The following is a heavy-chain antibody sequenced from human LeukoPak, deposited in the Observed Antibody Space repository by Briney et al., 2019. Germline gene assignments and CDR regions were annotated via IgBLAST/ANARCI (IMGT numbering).Heavy chain of an antibody. CDR3: ANLTGALNY. V-gene: IGHV4-34*01. D-gene: IGHD3-9*01. J-gene: IGHJ4*02. Sequence: PSETLSLTCAVYGGSFSGYYWSWIRQPPGKGLEWIGEINHSGSTNYNPSLKSRVTISVDTSKNQFSLKLSFVTAADTAVYYCANLTGALNYWGQGTLVTVSS. CDR1: GGSFSGYY. CDR2: INHSGST.